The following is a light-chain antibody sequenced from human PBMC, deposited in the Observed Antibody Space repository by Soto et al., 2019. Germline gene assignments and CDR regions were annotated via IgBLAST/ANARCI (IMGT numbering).Light chain of an antibody. CDR1: QSVTSNY. V-gene: IGKV3-20*01. CDR3: QHYGASPWT. CDR2: GAS. Sequence: EIVLTQSPGTLSVSAWERATVCCGSRQSVTSNYLAWYQQKPGQAPRLLIFGASIRVTGIPDRFIGSGSGTDFTLTISRLEPEDFAVYYCQHYGASPWTFGQGTKVDIK. J-gene: IGKJ1*01.